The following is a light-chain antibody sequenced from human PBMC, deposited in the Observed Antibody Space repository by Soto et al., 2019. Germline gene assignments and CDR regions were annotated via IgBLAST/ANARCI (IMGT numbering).Light chain of an antibody. V-gene: IGLV2-11*01. CDR2: DVS. CDR3: CSYAGTYARGL. Sequence: QSALTQPRSVSGSPGQSVTISCTGTSSDVGGYDFVSWYQHPPGKAPKLMIYDVSKRPSGGPDRFSGSKSGNTASLTISGLQAEDEADYYCCSYAGTYARGLFGGGTKLTVL. J-gene: IGLJ2*01. CDR1: SSDVGGYDF.